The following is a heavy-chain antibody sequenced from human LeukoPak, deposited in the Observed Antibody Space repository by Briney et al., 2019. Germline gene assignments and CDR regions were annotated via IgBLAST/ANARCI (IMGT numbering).Heavy chain of an antibody. Sequence: PSETLSLTCTVSGGSISSGSYYWSWIRPPAGKGLEWIGRIYTSGSTNYNPSLKSRVTISVDTSKNQFSLKLRSVTAADTAVYYCARAESGGGYGMDVWGRGTTVTVSS. D-gene: IGHD3-10*01. V-gene: IGHV4-61*02. CDR3: ARAESGGGYGMDV. J-gene: IGHJ6*02. CDR1: GGSISSGSYY. CDR2: IYTSGST.